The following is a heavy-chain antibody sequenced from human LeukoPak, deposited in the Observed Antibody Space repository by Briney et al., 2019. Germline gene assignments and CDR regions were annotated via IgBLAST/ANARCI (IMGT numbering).Heavy chain of an antibody. D-gene: IGHD4-23*01. Sequence: GGSLRLSCAASGFTFSNYAMHWVRQAPGRGLEWVAFIRYDGSTQFYADSVKGRFTISRDNSKNTLYLQMNSLRAEDTAVYYCAKGYGGNPRWFDPWGQGTLVTVSS. CDR2: IRYDGSTQ. J-gene: IGHJ5*02. CDR1: GFTFSNYA. CDR3: AKGYGGNPRWFDP. V-gene: IGHV3-30*02.